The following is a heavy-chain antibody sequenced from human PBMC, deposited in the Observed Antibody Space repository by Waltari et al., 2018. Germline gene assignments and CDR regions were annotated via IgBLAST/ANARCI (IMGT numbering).Heavy chain of an antibody. D-gene: IGHD3-22*01. CDR2: LRNTGGT. J-gene: IGHJ4*02. V-gene: IGHV4-59*08. Sequence: HVQLQESGPGLVQPSETLPLTCTVSGDFLSDAHWTWIRQAPGKGLEWIAYLRNTGGTKCTPSLQSRVTISADTSKKQFSLRLTSVTAADTAVYYCARLPTKYYDSIGWGFFDQWGQGILVTVSP. CDR3: ARLPTKYYDSIGWGFFDQ. CDR1: GDFLSDAH.